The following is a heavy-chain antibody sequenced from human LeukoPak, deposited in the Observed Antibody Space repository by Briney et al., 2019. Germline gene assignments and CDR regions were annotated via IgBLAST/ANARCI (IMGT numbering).Heavy chain of an antibody. Sequence: GGSLRLSCAASGFTFSSYNMNWVRQAPGKGLEWVSYISSSGSTMYYADSVKGRFTISRDNAQNSLYLQMNNLRAEDTAVYYCARYYYDSTGYYYAYVYWGQGTLVTVSS. V-gene: IGHV3-48*01. CDR3: ARYYYDSTGYYYAYVY. D-gene: IGHD3-22*01. CDR2: ISSSGSTM. J-gene: IGHJ4*02. CDR1: GFTFSSYN.